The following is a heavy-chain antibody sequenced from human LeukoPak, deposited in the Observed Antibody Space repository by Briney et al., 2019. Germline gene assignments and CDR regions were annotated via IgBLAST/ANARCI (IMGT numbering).Heavy chain of an antibody. J-gene: IGHJ5*02. Sequence: PSETLSLTCTVSGGSISSGSYYWGWSRQPPGRGLEWIGTIYYSGSTYYNPSLKSRVTVSVDTSKNQFSLKLSSVTAADTAVYYCARGPWFDPWGQGTLVTVSS. CDR1: GGSISSGSYY. CDR3: ARGPWFDP. V-gene: IGHV4-39*07. CDR2: IYYSGST.